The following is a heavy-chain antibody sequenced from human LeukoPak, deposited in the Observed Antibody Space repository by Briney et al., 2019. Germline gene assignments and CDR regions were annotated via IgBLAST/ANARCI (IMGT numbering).Heavy chain of an antibody. V-gene: IGHV1-18*01. D-gene: IGHD3-10*01. Sequence: ASVKVSCKASGYTFSTYGITWVRQAPGHGLEWMGWNSAYNGDRNYAQSLQDRVIMTTDTSTSTAYMELENLTPDDTAVYYCARGETYYYGSGSRSGFDLWGQGTVVIVSS. CDR1: GYTFSTYG. J-gene: IGHJ3*01. CDR2: NSAYNGDR. CDR3: ARGETYYYGSGSRSGFDL.